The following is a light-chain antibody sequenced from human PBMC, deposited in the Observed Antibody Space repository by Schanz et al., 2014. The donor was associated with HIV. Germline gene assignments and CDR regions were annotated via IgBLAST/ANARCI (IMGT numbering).Light chain of an antibody. CDR1: QSIGDS. J-gene: IGKJ1*01. CDR3: QQYDRSSWT. CDR2: QAS. V-gene: IGKV1-5*03. Sequence: DIQMTQFPSTLSASVGDRVTITCRASQSIGDSLAWFQQKPGRAPQLLIYQASVLKTGVPSRFSGSRSGTECTLTISSLQPDDFATYYCQQYDRSSWTFGLGTKVETK.